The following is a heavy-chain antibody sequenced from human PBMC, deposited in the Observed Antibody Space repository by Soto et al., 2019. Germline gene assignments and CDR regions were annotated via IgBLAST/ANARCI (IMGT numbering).Heavy chain of an antibody. CDR1: GVSISSGGFS. V-gene: IGHV4-30-2*01. CDR3: ARIPSP. CDR2: IYHSGST. J-gene: IGHJ5*02. Sequence: SETLSLTCAVSGVSISSGGFSWSWIRQPPGKGLEWIGYIYHSGSTYYNPSLKSRVTISVDRSKNQFSLKLSSVTAADAAVYYCARIPSPWGQGTLVTVSS. D-gene: IGHD2-21*01.